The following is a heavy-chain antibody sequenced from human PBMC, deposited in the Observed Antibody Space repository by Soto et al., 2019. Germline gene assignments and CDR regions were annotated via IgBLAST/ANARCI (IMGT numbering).Heavy chain of an antibody. D-gene: IGHD4-17*01. J-gene: IGHJ4*02. Sequence: GGSMRLSCPASGFTFSSYAMSWVRQAPGKGLEWVSAISGSGGSTYYADSVKGRFTISRDNSKNTLYLQMNSLRAEDTAVYYCARDWDDYGDYYFDYWGQGTLVTVSS. CDR3: ARDWDDYGDYYFDY. V-gene: IGHV3-23*01. CDR2: ISGSGGST. CDR1: GFTFSSYA.